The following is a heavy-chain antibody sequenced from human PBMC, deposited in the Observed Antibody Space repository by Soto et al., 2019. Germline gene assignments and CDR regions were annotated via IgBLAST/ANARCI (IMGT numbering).Heavy chain of an antibody. V-gene: IGHV4-31*03. CDR2: IYYSGST. CDR1: GGSINSGAYY. J-gene: IGHJ4*02. D-gene: IGHD6-6*01. CDR3: AGGPSRSPHYLDS. Sequence: QVQLQESGPGLVKPSQSLSLTCTVSGGSINSGAYYWTWIRQHPGKGLEWIGYIYYSGSTYYNPSPGSRVSMSIDTSKNHFSLKLGDVTAADTAVSFCAGGPSRSPHYLDSWGQGTLVTVSS.